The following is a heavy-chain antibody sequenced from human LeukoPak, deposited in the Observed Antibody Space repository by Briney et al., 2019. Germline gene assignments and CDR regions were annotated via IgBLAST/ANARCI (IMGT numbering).Heavy chain of an antibody. D-gene: IGHD3-10*01. CDR2: IYYSGST. CDR3: ARESRITMVRGVTY. CDR1: GGSISSSSYY. J-gene: IGHJ4*02. Sequence: PSETLSLTCTVSGGSISSSSYYWGWIRQPPGKGLEWIGSIYYSGSTYYNPSLKSRVTISVDTSKNQFSLKLSSVTAADTAVYYCARESRITMVRGVTYWGQGTLVTVSS. V-gene: IGHV4-39*07.